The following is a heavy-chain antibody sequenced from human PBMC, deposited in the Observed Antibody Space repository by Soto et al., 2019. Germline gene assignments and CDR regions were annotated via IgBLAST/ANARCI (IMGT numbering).Heavy chain of an antibody. CDR3: AREGHYYDSSGHYYYYYYGMDG. J-gene: IGHJ6*02. CDR2: IYYSGST. D-gene: IGHD3-22*01. Sequence: SETLSLTCTVSGGSISSYYWSWIRQPPGKGLEWIGYIYYSGSTNYNPSLKSRVTISVDTSKNQFSLKLSSVTAADTAVYYCAREGHYYDSSGHYYYYYYGMDGWGHGTTVTVS. CDR1: GGSISSYY. V-gene: IGHV4-59*01.